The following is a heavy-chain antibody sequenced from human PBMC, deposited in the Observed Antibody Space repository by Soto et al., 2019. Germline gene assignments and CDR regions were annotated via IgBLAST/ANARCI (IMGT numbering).Heavy chain of an antibody. CDR2: ISSRSTNT. CDR1: GFTFSSYT. Sequence: EVQLVESGGGLVKPGGSLRLSCEDSGFTFSSYTMNWVRRAPGKGLEWVSSISSRSTNTHYADSVRGRFTISRDNAKRSLYLQMTSLRAEATAVYYCARGPLYYFDYWGQGTLVTVSS. CDR3: ARGPLYYFDY. J-gene: IGHJ4*02. V-gene: IGHV3-21*02.